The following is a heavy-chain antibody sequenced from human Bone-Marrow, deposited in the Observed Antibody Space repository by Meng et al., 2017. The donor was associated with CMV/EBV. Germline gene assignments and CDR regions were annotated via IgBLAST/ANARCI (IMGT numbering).Heavy chain of an antibody. CDR2: IYYSGST. Sequence: SEPLSLTCTVSGGSISSSSYYWGWIRQPPGKGLEWIGSIYYSGSTYYNPSLKSRVTISVDTSKNQFSLKLSSVTAADTAVYYCARDQLITTYYYYGMDVWGQGTTVTVSS. CDR3: ARDQLITTYYYYGMDV. D-gene: IGHD4-11*01. CDR1: GGSISSSSYY. V-gene: IGHV4-39*07. J-gene: IGHJ6*02.